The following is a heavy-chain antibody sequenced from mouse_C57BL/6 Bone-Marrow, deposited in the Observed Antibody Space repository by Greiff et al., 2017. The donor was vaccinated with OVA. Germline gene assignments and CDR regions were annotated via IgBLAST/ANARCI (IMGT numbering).Heavy chain of an antibody. CDR1: GYAFSSSW. D-gene: IGHD2-3*01. V-gene: IGHV1-82*01. CDR2: IYPGDGDT. Sequence: VQLQQSGPELVKPGASVKISCKASGYAFSSSWMNWVKQRPGKGLEWIGRIYPGDGDTNYNGKFTGQATLNADKSSSTAYMQLSSLTSEDSAVYFCARHEDGYYASYLDYWGQGTTLTVSS. J-gene: IGHJ2*01. CDR3: ARHEDGYYASYLDY.